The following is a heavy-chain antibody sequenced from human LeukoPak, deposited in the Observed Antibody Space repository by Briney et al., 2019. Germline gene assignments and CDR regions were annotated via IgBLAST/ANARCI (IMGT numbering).Heavy chain of an antibody. Sequence: GALRLSCAASGFTFSSYAMSWVRQAPGKGLEWVSVISGDAGSTYYADSVKGRFTISRDNSKNTLYLQMNSLRAEDTAVYYCAREIGDFDYWGQGTLVTVSS. V-gene: IGHV3-23*01. CDR1: GFTFSSYA. CDR3: AREIGDFDY. CDR2: ISGDAGST. D-gene: IGHD3-22*01. J-gene: IGHJ4*02.